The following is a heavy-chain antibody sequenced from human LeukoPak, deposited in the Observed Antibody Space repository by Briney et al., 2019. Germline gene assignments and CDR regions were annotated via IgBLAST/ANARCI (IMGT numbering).Heavy chain of an antibody. CDR2: IRDSGDST. D-gene: IGHD3-22*01. V-gene: IGHV3-23*01. CDR1: GFTFSSYA. CDR3: AKSGGDRGYYYVDN. J-gene: IGHJ4*02. Sequence: GRSLRLSCAASGFTFSSYAMSWVRQAPGKGLEWVSDIRDSGDSTYYADSVKGRFTISRDNSENTLYLQMNSLRAEDTAVYYCAKSGGDRGYYYVDNWGRGTLVTVSS.